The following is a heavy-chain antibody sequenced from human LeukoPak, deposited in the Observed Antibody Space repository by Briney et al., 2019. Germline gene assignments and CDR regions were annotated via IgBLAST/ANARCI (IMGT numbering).Heavy chain of an antibody. CDR1: GGTFSSYA. J-gene: IGHJ5*02. D-gene: IGHD2-15*01. Sequence: SVKVSCKASGGTFSSYAISWVRQAPGQGLEWMGRIIPILGIANYAQKFQGRVTITADKSTSTAYMELSSLRSEDTAVYYCARGSLPNWFDPWGQGTLVTVSS. CDR2: IIPILGIA. V-gene: IGHV1-69*04. CDR3: ARGSLPNWFDP.